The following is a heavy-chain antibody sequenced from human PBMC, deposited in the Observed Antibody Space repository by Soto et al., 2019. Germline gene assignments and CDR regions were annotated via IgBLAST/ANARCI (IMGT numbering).Heavy chain of an antibody. J-gene: IGHJ5*02. CDR3: ARLPWATTGYSLYNWLDP. CDR2: IYPGDSDT. D-gene: IGHD4-17*01. CDR1: GYSFTSYW. V-gene: IGHV5-51*01. Sequence: GESLKISCKGSGYSFTSYWIGWVRQMPGKGLEWMGIIYPGDSDTRYSPSFQGQVTISADKSISTAYLQWSSLKASDTAMYYCARLPWATTGYSLYNWLDPWGQGTLVTVSS.